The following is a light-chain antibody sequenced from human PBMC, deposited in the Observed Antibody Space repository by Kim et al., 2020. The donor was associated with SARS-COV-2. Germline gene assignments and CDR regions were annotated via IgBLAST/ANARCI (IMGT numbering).Light chain of an antibody. J-gene: IGKJ1*01. CDR3: QQYNDWQWT. CDR1: QSVSSN. Sequence: EIVMTQSPAALSVSPGERATLSCRASQSVSSNVAWYQQKPGQAPRLLIYGASNSATGIPARFSGSGSGTEFTLTISSLQSEDFAVYYCQQYNDWQWTFGQGTKVDIK. CDR2: GAS. V-gene: IGKV3-15*01.